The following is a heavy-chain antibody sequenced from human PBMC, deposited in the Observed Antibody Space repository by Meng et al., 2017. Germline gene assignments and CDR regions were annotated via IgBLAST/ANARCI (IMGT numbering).Heavy chain of an antibody. CDR3: ARESWFDP. Sequence: VQLVECGAEVTKPGSSVKASGKASGGTFRSSGISWVRQGPGQGLEWMGGIIPIFGTANYAQKFQGRVTITADESTSTAYMELSSLRSEDTAVYYCARESWFDPWGQGTLVTVSS. V-gene: IGHV1-69*01. CDR1: GGTFRSSG. CDR2: IIPIFGTA. J-gene: IGHJ5*02.